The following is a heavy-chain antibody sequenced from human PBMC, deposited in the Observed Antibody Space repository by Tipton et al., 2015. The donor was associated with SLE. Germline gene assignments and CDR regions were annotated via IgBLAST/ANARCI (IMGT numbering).Heavy chain of an antibody. D-gene: IGHD6-13*01. V-gene: IGHV4-61*09. CDR3: ARRRGSSWYEDYFDY. Sequence: TLSLTCSVSVVSISSGTFFWTWIRQPAGKGLEWIGHINITRSTKYNPSLKSRVTLSVDTSKNQFSLKLSSVTAADTAVYYCARRRGSSWYEDYFDYWGQGTLVTVSS. J-gene: IGHJ4*02. CDR2: INITRST. CDR1: VVSISSGTFF.